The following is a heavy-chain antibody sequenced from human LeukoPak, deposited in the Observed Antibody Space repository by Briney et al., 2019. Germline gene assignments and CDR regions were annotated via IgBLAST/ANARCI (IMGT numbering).Heavy chain of an antibody. CDR1: GGTFSSYA. D-gene: IGHD4-17*01. CDR2: IIPIFGTA. J-gene: IGHJ4*02. V-gene: IGHV1-69*06. Sequence: ASVKVSCKASGGTFSSYAISWVRQAPGQGLEWMGGIIPIFGTANYAQKFQGRVTITADKSTSTAYMELSSLRSEDTAVYYCARTYGDYEEGGYWGQGTLVTVSS. CDR3: ARTYGDYEEGGY.